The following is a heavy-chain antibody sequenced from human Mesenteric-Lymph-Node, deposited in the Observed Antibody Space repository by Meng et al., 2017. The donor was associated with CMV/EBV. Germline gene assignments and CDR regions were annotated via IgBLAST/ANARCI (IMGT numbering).Heavy chain of an antibody. CDR1: GGYIASGGFY. D-gene: IGHD4-11*01. CDR3: ARIDYSSYVVDF. J-gene: IGHJ4*02. Sequence: CAVSGGYIASGGFYWAWIRQEPGKGVERIGYKYYSGNTYYNPSLKRRLTISLDTSKNLLSLSLRSVTAADTAVYYCARIDYSSYVVDFWGQGTLVTVSS. V-gene: IGHV4-31*11. CDR2: KYYSGNT.